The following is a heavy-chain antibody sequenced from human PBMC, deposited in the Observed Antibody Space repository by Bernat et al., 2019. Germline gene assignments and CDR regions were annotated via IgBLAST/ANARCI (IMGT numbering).Heavy chain of an antibody. Sequence: QLQLQESGPGLVKPSETLSLTCTVSGGSISGSSYHWGWIRQPPGKGLEWIASIYRSGRTYYNPSLKSRVTMSVDTSKNHFSLRLSSVTAADTAVYYCVRRISEMKWAFDIWGQGTMVTVSS. J-gene: IGHJ3*02. CDR3: VRRISEMKWAFDI. V-gene: IGHV4-39*01. CDR1: GGSISGSSYH. CDR2: IYRSGRT. D-gene: IGHD1-14*01.